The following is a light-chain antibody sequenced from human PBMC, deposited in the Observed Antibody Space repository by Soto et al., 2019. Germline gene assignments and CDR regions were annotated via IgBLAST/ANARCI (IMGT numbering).Light chain of an antibody. V-gene: IGLV4-60*03. J-gene: IGLJ3*02. CDR1: SGHSTYI. Sequence: QSVLTQSSSVSASLGSSVKLTCTLSSGHSTYIIAWHQQQPGKAPRYLMKLEGSGSYNTGRGVPDRFSGSSSGADRYLTLSNLQSEDEADYYCETWDTNTRVFGGGTKRTVL. CDR2: LEGSGSY. CDR3: ETWDTNTRV.